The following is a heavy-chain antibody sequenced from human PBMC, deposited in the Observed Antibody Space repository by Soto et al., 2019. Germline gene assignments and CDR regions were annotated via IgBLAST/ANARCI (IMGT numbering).Heavy chain of an antibody. CDR1: GYTFTGYY. D-gene: IGHD6-13*01. CDR2: INPNSGGT. Sequence: GASVKVSCKASGYTFTGYYMDWVRQAPGQGLEWMGWINPNSGGTNYAQKFQGWVTMTRDTSISTAYMELSRLRSDDTAVYYCAREVAAAGTAAMRGIDYWGQGTLVTVSS. CDR3: AREVAAAGTAAMRGIDY. J-gene: IGHJ4*02. V-gene: IGHV1-2*04.